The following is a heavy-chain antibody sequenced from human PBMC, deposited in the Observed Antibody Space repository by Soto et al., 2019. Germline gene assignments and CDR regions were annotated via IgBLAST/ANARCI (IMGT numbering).Heavy chain of an antibody. CDR2: IWYDGSNK. Sequence: PGGSLRLSCAASGFTFSSYGMHWVRQAPGKGLEWVAVIWYDGSNKYYADSVKGRFTISRDNSKNTLYLQLNSLRAEDTAVYYCARDLAITYDFWYYYGMDVWGQGTTVTV. D-gene: IGHD3-3*01. J-gene: IGHJ6*02. CDR1: GFTFSSYG. CDR3: ARDLAITYDFWYYYGMDV. V-gene: IGHV3-33*01.